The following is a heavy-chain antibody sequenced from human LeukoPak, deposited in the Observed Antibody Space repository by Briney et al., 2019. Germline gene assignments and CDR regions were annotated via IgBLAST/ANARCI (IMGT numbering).Heavy chain of an antibody. CDR2: ISAYNGNT. CDR1: GYTFTSYG. J-gene: IGHJ4*02. D-gene: IGHD4-17*01. CDR3: ARDAKRRMTTVTTGDY. V-gene: IGHV1-18*01. Sequence: ASVKVSCKASGYTFTSYGISWVRQAPGQGLERMGWISAYNGNTNYAQKLQGRVTMTTDTSTSTAYMELRSLRSDDTAVYYCARDAKRRMTTVTTGDYWGQGTLVTVSS.